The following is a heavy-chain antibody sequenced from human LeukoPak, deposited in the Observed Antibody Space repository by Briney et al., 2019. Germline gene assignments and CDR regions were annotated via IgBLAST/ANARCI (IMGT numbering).Heavy chain of an antibody. CDR3: ASQGGDSSSSGAGDY. D-gene: IGHD6-6*01. V-gene: IGHV4-4*07. Sequence: KPSETLSLTCAVSGYSISTDYYWSWIRQPAGKGLERIGRIYTSGSTNYNPSLKSRVTMSVDTSKNQFSLKLSSVTAADTAVYYCASQGGDSSSSGAGDYWGQGALVTVSS. CDR1: GYSISTDYY. CDR2: IYTSGST. J-gene: IGHJ4*02.